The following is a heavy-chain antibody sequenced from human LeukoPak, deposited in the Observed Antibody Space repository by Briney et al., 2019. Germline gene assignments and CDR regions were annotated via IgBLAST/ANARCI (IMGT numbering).Heavy chain of an antibody. Sequence: GGSLRLSCAASGFTFSSYAMHWVRQAPGKGLEWVAVISYDGSNKYYADSVKGRFTISRDNSKNTLYLQMNSLRAEDTAVYYCARDWALTGYYLYYFGYWGQGTLVTVSS. CDR2: ISYDGSNK. J-gene: IGHJ4*02. V-gene: IGHV3-30-3*01. D-gene: IGHD3-9*01. CDR1: GFTFSSYA. CDR3: ARDWALTGYYLYYFGY.